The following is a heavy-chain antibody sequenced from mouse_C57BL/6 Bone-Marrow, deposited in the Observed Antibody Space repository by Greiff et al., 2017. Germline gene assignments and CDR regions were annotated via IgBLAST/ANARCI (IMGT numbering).Heavy chain of an antibody. CDR2: IDPSDSYT. CDR1: GYTFTSYW. Sequence: QVQLQQPGAELVMPGASVKLSCKASGYTFTSYWMHWVKQRPGQGLEWIGEIDPSDSYTNYNQKFKGKSTLTVDKSSSTAYMQLSSLTSEDSAVYYCAKEVYTGSSYDWYFDVWGTGATVTVSS. D-gene: IGHD1-1*01. V-gene: IGHV1-69*01. CDR3: AKEVYTGSSYDWYFDV. J-gene: IGHJ1*03.